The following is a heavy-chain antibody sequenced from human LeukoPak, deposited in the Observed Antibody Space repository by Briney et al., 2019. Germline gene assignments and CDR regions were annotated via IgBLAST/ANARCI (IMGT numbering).Heavy chain of an antibody. CDR1: GGSVSSSSYY. J-gene: IGHJ4*02. CDR2: IYYSGST. D-gene: IGHD1-26*01. CDR3: AGAAYSGSYHSDY. V-gene: IGHV4-61*01. Sequence: PSETLSLTCTVSGGSVSSSSYYWSWIRQPPGKGLEWIGYIYYSGSTNYNPSLKSRVTISVDTSKNQFSLKLSSVTAADTAVYYCAGAAYSGSYHSDYWGQGTLVTVSS.